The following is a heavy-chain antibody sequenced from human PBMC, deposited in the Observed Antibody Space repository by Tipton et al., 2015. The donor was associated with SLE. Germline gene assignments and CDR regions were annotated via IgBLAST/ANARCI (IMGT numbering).Heavy chain of an antibody. J-gene: IGHJ5*02. CDR3: ARQGGRQWFDP. CDR1: GGSISSGSHY. D-gene: IGHD3-16*01. CDR2: IYYSGST. V-gene: IGHV4-61*01. Sequence: TLSLTCTVSGGSISSGSHYWSWIRQPPGKGLEWIGYIYYSGSTNYNPSLKSRATISVDTSKNQFSLKLSSVTAADTAVYYCARQGGRQWFDPWGQGTLVTVSS.